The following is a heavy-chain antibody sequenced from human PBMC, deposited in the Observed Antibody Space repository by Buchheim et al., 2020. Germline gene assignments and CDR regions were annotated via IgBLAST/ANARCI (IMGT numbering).Heavy chain of an antibody. CDR2: ISYDGSNK. V-gene: IGHV3-30-3*01. D-gene: IGHD3-10*01. CDR3: ARELIGSGSLFVAYYFDY. CDR1: GFTFSSYA. Sequence: QVQLVESGGGVVQPGRSLRLSCAASGFTFSSYAMHWVRQAPGKGLEWVAVISYDGSNKYYADSVKGRFTISRDNSKNTLYLQMNSLRAEDTAVYYCARELIGSGSLFVAYYFDYWGQGTL. J-gene: IGHJ4*02.